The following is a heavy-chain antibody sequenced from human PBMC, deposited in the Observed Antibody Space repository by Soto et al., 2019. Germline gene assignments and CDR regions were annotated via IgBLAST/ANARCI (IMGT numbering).Heavy chain of an antibody. Sequence: GESLKISCKGSGYSFPSYWIGWVRQMAGKGLEGTGIIYPGDSDTRYSPSFQGQVTISADKSISTAYLQWSSLKASDTAMYYCARIQYYYDSSGYSSNSPWYYFDYWGQGTLVTVSS. CDR2: IYPGDSDT. CDR3: ARIQYYYDSSGYSSNSPWYYFDY. CDR1: GYSFPSYW. J-gene: IGHJ4*02. D-gene: IGHD3-22*01. V-gene: IGHV5-51*01.